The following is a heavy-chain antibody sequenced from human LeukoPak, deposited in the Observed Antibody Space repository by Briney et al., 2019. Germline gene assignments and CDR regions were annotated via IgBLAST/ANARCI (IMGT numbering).Heavy chain of an antibody. J-gene: IGHJ6*02. D-gene: IGHD2-15*01. V-gene: IGHV1-18*01. CDR2: ISAYNGNT. CDR3: ARDIVVVVAATPLSYYYGMDV. Sequence: ASVKVSCKASGYTFTSYGISWVRQAPGQGLEWMGWISAYNGNTNYAQKLQGRVTMTTDTSTSTAYMELRSLRSDDTAVYYCARDIVVVVAATPLSYYYGMDVWGQGTTVTVSS. CDR1: GYTFTSYG.